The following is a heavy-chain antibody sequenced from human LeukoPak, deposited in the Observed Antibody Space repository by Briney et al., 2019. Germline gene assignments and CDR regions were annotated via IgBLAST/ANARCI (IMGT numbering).Heavy chain of an antibody. D-gene: IGHD3-16*02. CDR2: INPNSGGT. V-gene: IGHV1-2*02. J-gene: IGHJ4*02. CDR3: ARVWSYRPNFDY. CDR1: GYTFTGYY. Sequence: GPSVKASCKASGYTFTGYYMHGVGKAPGQGLEGMGWINPNSGGTNYAQKFQGRVTMTRDTSISTAYMELSRLRSDDTAVYYCARVWSYRPNFDYWGQGTLVTVSS.